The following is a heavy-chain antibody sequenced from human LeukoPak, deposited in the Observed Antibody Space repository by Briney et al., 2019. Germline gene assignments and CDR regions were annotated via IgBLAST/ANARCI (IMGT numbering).Heavy chain of an antibody. V-gene: IGHV3-30*02. CDR2: AQGDGRLQ. D-gene: IGHD3-22*01. Sequence: PGGSLRLSCAASGFSFSTYGMHWVRQAPGKGLEWVAAAQGDGRLQYYAESVKGRFTISKDISKSTLYVQMNSLRAEDTAVYYCATGGGFYYGHWGQGTLVTVSS. J-gene: IGHJ4*02. CDR3: ATGGGFYYGH. CDR1: GFSFSTYG.